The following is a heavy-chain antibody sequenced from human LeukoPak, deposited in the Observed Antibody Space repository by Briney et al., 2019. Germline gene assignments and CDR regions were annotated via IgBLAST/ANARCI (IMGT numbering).Heavy chain of an antibody. V-gene: IGHV4-31*03. CDR3: ASFNIRFSQLLYNWFDP. CDR1: GGSISSGGYY. Sequence: SQTLSLTCTVSGGSISSGGYYWSWIRQHPGKDLEWVGYIYYSGSTYYNPSLKSRVTISVDTSKNQFSLKLSSVTAADTAVYYCASFNIRFSQLLYNWFDPWGQGTLVTVSS. D-gene: IGHD2-2*01. J-gene: IGHJ5*02. CDR2: IYYSGST.